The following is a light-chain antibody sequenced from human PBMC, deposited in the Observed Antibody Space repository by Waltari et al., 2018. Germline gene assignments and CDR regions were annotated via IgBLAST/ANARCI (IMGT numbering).Light chain of an antibody. CDR2: TIS. CDR1: SPNIGSKY. V-gene: IGLV1-44*01. CDR3: AAWDGSLNAYV. J-gene: IGLJ1*01. Sequence: QSVLTQPPSASGTPGQRVTISCSGRSPNIGSKYVNWYQQFPGTAPKPLIYTISHRPLWFPDRFSGSKSGTSASLAISGLQSEDEADYYCAAWDGSLNAYVFGAGTKVTVL.